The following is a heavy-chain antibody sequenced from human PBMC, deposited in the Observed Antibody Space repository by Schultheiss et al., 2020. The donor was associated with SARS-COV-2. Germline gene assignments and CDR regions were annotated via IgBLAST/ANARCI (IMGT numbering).Heavy chain of an antibody. J-gene: IGHJ3*02. CDR2: IYTSGST. D-gene: IGHD3-16*01. V-gene: IGHV4-59*10. CDR1: GGSFSGYY. Sequence: SQTLSLTCAVYGGSFSGYYWSWIRQPAGKGLEWIGRIYTSGSTNYNPSLKSRVTISVDTSKNQFSLKLSSVTAADTAVYYCARVGRSDAFDIWGQGTMVTVSS. CDR3: ARVGRSDAFDI.